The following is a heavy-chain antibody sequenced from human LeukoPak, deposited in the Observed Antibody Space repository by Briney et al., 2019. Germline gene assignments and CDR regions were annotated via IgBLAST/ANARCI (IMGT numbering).Heavy chain of an antibody. CDR3: ARVGGDIVATIYYFDN. J-gene: IGHJ4*02. CDR2: IYPGDSDT. Sequence: GESLKISCKGSGYSFTSYWIGWVRQMPGKGLEWMGIIYPGDSDTRYSLSFQGQVTISAGKSISTAYLQWSSLKASDTAMYYCARVGGDIVATIYYFDNWGQGTLVTVSS. CDR1: GYSFTSYW. V-gene: IGHV5-51*01. D-gene: IGHD5-12*01.